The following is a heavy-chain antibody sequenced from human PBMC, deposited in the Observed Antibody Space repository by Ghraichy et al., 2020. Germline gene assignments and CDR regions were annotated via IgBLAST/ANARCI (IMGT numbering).Heavy chain of an antibody. V-gene: IGHV4-34*01. D-gene: IGHD2-15*01. CDR1: GGSFSGYY. CDR3: ARVPRYCSGGSCYPFPYYYGMDV. J-gene: IGHJ6*02. Sequence: SETLSLTCAVYGGSFSGYYWSWIRQPPGKGLEWIGEINHSGSTNYNPSLKSRVTISVDTSKNQFSLKLSSVTAADTAVYYCARVPRYCSGGSCYPFPYYYGMDVWGQGTTVTVSS. CDR2: INHSGST.